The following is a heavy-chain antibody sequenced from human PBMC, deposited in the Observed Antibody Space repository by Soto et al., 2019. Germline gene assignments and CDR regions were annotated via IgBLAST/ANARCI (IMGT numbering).Heavy chain of an antibody. V-gene: IGHV3-23*01. CDR3: AKVVQGDYRLFDY. CDR1: GFTFSSYA. J-gene: IGHJ4*02. CDR2: ISGSGGST. D-gene: IGHD4-17*01. Sequence: EVQLLESGGGLVQPGGSLRLSCAASGFTFSSYAMSWVRQAPGKGLEWVSAISGSGGSTYYADSVKGRFTISRDNSKNTLYLQMNSLRAEHTAVYYCAKVVQGDYRLFDYWGQGTLVTVSS.